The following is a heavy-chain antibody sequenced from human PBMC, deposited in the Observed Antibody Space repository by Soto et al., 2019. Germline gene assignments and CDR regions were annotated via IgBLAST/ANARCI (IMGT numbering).Heavy chain of an antibody. CDR1: GGSISSYY. D-gene: IGHD1-1*01. J-gene: IGHJ6*02. CDR3: AREGTTVDSYYYYGMDV. V-gene: IGHV4-59*01. CDR2: IYYSGST. Sequence: QVQLQESGPGLVKPSETLSLTCTVSGGSISSYYWNWIRQPPGKGLEWIGYIYYSGSTNYNPSLKSRVTISVDTSKKPFSLKLSSVTAADTAVYYCAREGTTVDSYYYYGMDVWGQGTTVTVSS.